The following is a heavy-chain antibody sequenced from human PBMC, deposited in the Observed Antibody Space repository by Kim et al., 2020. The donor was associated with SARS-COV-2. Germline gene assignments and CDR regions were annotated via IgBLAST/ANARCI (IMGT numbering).Heavy chain of an antibody. Sequence: GGSLRLSCAASGVTFKNYAINWVRQPPGKGLEWVSVFSAGGSMTLYGDSVKGRFIISRDNSKNTLYLQMNSLRAEDTAVYYCASSDKYGKPPVGYDGMDV. CDR1: GVTFKNYA. CDR3: ASSDKYGKPPVGYDGMDV. V-gene: IGHV3-23*03. J-gene: IGHJ6*01. CDR2: FSAGGSMT. D-gene: IGHD6-13*01.